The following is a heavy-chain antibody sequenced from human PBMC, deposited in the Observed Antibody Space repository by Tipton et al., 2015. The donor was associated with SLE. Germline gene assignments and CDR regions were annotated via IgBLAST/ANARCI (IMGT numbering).Heavy chain of an antibody. V-gene: IGHV3-11*01. CDR1: GFTFSDYY. Sequence: GSLRLSCAASGFTFSDYYMSWIRQAPGKGLEWVSYISSSGSTIYYADSVKGRFTISRDNAKNSLYLQMNSLRAEDTAVYYCATHQRFLEWLGGMDVWGQGTTVTVSS. J-gene: IGHJ6*02. D-gene: IGHD3-3*01. CDR3: ATHQRFLEWLGGMDV. CDR2: ISSSGSTI.